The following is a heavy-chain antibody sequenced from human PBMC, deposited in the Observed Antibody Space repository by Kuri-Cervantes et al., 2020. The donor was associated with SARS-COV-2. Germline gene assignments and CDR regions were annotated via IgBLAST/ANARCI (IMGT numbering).Heavy chain of an antibody. D-gene: IGHD4-17*01. J-gene: IGHJ4*02. CDR3: ARDHGDYYFDY. CDR1: GFTFSSYS. CDR2: ISSSSSNI. V-gene: IGHV3-21*01. Sequence: GESLKISCAASGFTFSSYSMNWVRQAPGKGLEWVSSISSSSSNIYYADSVKGRFTISRDNAKNSLYLQMNSLRAEDTAVYYCARDHGDYYFDYWGQGTLVTVSS.